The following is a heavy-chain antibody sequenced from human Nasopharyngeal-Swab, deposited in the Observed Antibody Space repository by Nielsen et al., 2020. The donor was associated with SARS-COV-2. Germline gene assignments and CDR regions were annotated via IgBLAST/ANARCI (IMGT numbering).Heavy chain of an antibody. J-gene: IGHJ6*03. CDR3: ARRGYSSTWYFYYYMDA. V-gene: IGHV3-33*01. CDR1: GFDFKKYG. Sequence: GGSLRLSCKASGFDFKKYGMHWVRQAPGKGLEWVAVIWNDGSNRNYADSVKGRFTISRENSGNTVYLLMNNLRAEDTAIYYCARRGYSSTWYFYYYMDAWGNGTTVTVSS. CDR2: IWNDGSNR. D-gene: IGHD2/OR15-2a*01.